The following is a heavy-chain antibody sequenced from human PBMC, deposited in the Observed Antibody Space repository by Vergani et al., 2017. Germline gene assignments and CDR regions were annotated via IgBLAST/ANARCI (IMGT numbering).Heavy chain of an antibody. D-gene: IGHD4-11*01. J-gene: IGHJ6*03. CDR1: GGSFTSYH. V-gene: IGHV4-34*01. Sequence: QVQLQQWGGGLLKPSETLSLTCVVNGGSFTSYHWTWIRQPPGEGLEWVGDIDHTGRPDYNPSLTSRLTMSVDKSRNQFPLTLNSVTATDTAIYFCARVNTETNGHLYYYYYMDVWGQGTAVTVS. CDR3: ARVNTETNGHLYYYYYMDV. CDR2: IDHTGRP.